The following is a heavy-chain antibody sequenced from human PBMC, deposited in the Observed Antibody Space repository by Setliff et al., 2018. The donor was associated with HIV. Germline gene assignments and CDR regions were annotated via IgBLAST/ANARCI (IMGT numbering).Heavy chain of an antibody. CDR2: INAYNGDT. CDR3: GRDRGWDRRYFEY. D-gene: IGHD1-26*01. V-gene: IGHV1-18*01. J-gene: IGHJ4*02. Sequence: ASVKVSCKASGHTFSNYGISWMRQAPGQGFEWLGWINAYNGDTNYAPKFQGRVTMTRDKSTSTAYMELRSLRSDDTAVYYCGRDRGWDRRYFEYWGQGTLVTVSS. CDR1: GHTFSNYG.